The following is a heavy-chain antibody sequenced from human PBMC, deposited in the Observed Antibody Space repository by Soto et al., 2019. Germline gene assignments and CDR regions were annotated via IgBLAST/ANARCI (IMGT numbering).Heavy chain of an antibody. Sequence: ASVKFSCKASGYTFNGYYMHWARQAPGQGLDCMGWINPNSGGTNYAQKFQGWVTMTRDTSISTAYMELSRLRSDDTAVYYCARALYYDILTGRYAFDIWGQWTLVTVSS. CDR2: INPNSGGT. CDR1: GYTFNGYY. V-gene: IGHV1-2*04. CDR3: ARALYYDILTGRYAFDI. D-gene: IGHD3-9*01. J-gene: IGHJ3*02.